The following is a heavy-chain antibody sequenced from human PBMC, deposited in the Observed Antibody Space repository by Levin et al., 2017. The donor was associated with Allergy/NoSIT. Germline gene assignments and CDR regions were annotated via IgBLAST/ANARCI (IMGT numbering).Heavy chain of an antibody. Sequence: SQTLSLTCTVSGGSISSSSYYWGWIRQPPGKGLEWIGSIYYSGSTYYNPSLKSRVTISVDTSKNQFSLKLSSVTAADTAVYYCARPGEYYGMDVWGQGTTVTVSS. CDR2: IYYSGST. CDR1: GGSISSSSYY. J-gene: IGHJ6*02. CDR3: ARPGEYYGMDV. V-gene: IGHV4-39*01.